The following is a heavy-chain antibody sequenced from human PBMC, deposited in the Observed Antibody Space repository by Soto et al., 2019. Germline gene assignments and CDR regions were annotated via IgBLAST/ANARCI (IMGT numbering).Heavy chain of an antibody. V-gene: IGHV3-7*01. CDR3: ARIAVANYWYFDL. CDR1: GFTFSSYW. Sequence: EVQLVESGGGLVQPGGSLRLSCAASGFTFSSYWMSWVSQAPGKGLEWVANIKQDGSEKYYVDSVKGRFTISRDNAKNSLYLQMNSLRAEDTAVYYCARIAVANYWYFDLWGRGTLVTVSS. CDR2: IKQDGSEK. J-gene: IGHJ2*01. D-gene: IGHD6-19*01.